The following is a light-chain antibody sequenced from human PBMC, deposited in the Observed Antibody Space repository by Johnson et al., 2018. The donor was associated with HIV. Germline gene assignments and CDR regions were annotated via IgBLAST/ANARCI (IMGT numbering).Light chain of an antibody. V-gene: IGLV1-51*02. J-gene: IGLJ1*01. CDR2: ENN. Sequence: HSVLTQPPSVSAAPGQKVTISCSGSSSNIGNKYVSWYQQLPGTAPKLLIYENNKRPSGIPDRFSGSKSGTSATLGITGLQTGDEADYYCGTWDSSLRVGFFGPGTKVTVL. CDR3: GTWDSSLRVGF. CDR1: SSNIGNKY.